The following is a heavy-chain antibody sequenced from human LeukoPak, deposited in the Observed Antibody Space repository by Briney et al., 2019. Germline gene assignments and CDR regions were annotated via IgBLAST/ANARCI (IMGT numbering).Heavy chain of an antibody. J-gene: IGHJ4*02. Sequence: GGSLRLPCAASGFTLSSYEMDWVRQAPGKGLEWVSYISSSGSTKYYADSVKGRFTISRDNAKNSLYLQMNSLRAEDTAVYYCATETNGRHYDYWGQGTLLTVSS. CDR3: ATETNGRHYDY. CDR2: ISSSGSTK. V-gene: IGHV3-48*03. D-gene: IGHD1-14*01. CDR1: GFTLSSYE.